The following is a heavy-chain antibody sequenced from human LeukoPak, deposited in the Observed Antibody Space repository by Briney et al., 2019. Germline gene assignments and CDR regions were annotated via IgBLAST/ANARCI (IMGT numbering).Heavy chain of an antibody. CDR2: ISSSGSTI. D-gene: IGHD6-19*01. CDR1: GFTFSSYE. Sequence: GGLRLSCAASGFTFSSYEMNWVRQAPGKGLEWVSYISSSGSTIYYADSVKGRFTISRDNAKNSLYLQMNSLRAEDTAVYYCARVSSGWYLYYYYGMDVRGQGTTVTVSS. CDR3: ARVSSGWYLYYYYGMDV. V-gene: IGHV3-48*03. J-gene: IGHJ6*02.